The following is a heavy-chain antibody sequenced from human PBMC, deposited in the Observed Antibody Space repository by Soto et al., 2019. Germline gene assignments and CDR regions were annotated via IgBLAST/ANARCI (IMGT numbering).Heavy chain of an antibody. CDR3: ARHVGNPSGSYYKEVGGWSKMYNWFDP. CDR1: GGSISSYY. J-gene: IGHJ5*02. D-gene: IGHD3-10*01. V-gene: IGHV4-59*08. CDR2: IYYSGST. Sequence: SETLSLTCTVSGGSISSYYWSWIRQPPGKGLEWIGYIYYSGSTNYNPSLKSRVTISVDTSKNQFSLKLSSVTAADTAVYYCARHVGNPSGSYYKEVGGWSKMYNWFDPWGQGTLVTVSS.